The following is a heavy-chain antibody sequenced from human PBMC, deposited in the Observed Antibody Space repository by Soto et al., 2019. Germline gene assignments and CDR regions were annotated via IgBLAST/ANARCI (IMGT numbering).Heavy chain of an antibody. CDR3: ASETPYNWFDP. CDR2: IYYSGST. J-gene: IGHJ5*02. CDR1: GGSISSGGYY. V-gene: IGHV4-31*03. Sequence: SETLSLTCTVSGGSISSGGYYWSWIRQHPGKGREWIGYIYYSGSTYYNPSLKSRVTISVDTSKNQFSLKLSSVTAAATAVYYCASETPYNWFDPWGQGTLVTVSS.